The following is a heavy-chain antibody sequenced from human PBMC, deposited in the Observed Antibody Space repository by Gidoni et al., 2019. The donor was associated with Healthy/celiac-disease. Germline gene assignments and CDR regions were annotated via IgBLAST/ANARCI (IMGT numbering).Heavy chain of an antibody. CDR3: ARDGGELGIGNY. J-gene: IGHJ4*02. Sequence: QLQLQESGSGLVKPSQPLSLTCAVSAGSISSGGYSWSWIRQPPGKGLEWIGYIYHSGSTYYNPSLKSRVTISVDRSKNQFSLKLSSVTAADTAVYYCARDGGELGIGNYWGQGTLVTVSS. CDR2: IYHSGST. CDR1: AGSISSGGYS. D-gene: IGHD7-27*01. V-gene: IGHV4-30-2*01.